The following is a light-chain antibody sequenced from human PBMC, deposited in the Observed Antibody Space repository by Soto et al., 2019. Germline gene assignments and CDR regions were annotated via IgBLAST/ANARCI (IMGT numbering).Light chain of an antibody. CDR1: QSVGYH. Sequence: DIVLTQSPATLSLSPGAIATLSCRASQSVGYHLAWYQQKPGQAPRLLIYDASLRATGIPARFTGSGSGTDFTLTISSLEPEDFAVYYCQQRGNWPRTWAFGQGTKVDI. CDR3: QQRGNWPRTWA. V-gene: IGKV3-11*01. CDR2: DAS. J-gene: IGKJ1*01.